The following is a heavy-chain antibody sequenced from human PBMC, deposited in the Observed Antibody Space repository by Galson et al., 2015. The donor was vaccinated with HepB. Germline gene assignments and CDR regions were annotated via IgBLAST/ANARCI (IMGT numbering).Heavy chain of an antibody. CDR1: GYTFTGYY. CDR2: INPNSGGT. Sequence: SVKVSCKASGYTFTGYYMHWVRQAPGQGLGWMGRINPNSGGTNYAQKFQGRVTMTRDTSISTAYMELSRLRSDDTAVYYCARADPEERGGFDYWGQGTLVTVSS. D-gene: IGHD3-16*01. V-gene: IGHV1-2*06. CDR3: ARADPEERGGFDY. J-gene: IGHJ4*02.